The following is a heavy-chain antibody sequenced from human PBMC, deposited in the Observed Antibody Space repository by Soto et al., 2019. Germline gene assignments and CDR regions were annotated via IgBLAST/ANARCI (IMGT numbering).Heavy chain of an antibody. D-gene: IGHD3-9*01. CDR1: GYTFTSYD. CDR2: MNPNSGNT. Sequence: ASVKVSCKASGYTFTSYDINWVRQATGQGLEWMGWMNPNSGNTGYAQKFQGRVTMTRNTSISTAYMELSSLRSEDTAMYYCARSLVKEDYYYYMDVWGKGTTVTVSS. V-gene: IGHV1-8*01. J-gene: IGHJ6*03. CDR3: ARSLVKEDYYYYMDV.